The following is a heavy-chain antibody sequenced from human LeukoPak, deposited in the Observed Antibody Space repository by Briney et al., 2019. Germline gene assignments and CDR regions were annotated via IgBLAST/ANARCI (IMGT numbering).Heavy chain of an antibody. CDR3: ASLYYYDIIGYYYDY. Sequence: GGSLRLSCAASGFTFSTYWVHWVRQAPGKGLVWVSRIKSDGSSTTYADSVKGRFTISRDNAKNTLYLQMNSLRAEDTAVYYCASLYYYDIIGYYYDYWGQGTLVTVSS. D-gene: IGHD3-22*01. CDR1: GFTFSTYW. V-gene: IGHV3-74*01. J-gene: IGHJ4*02. CDR2: IKSDGSST.